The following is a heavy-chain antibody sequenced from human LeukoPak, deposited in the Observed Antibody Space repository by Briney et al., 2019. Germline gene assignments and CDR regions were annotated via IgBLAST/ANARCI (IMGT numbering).Heavy chain of an antibody. D-gene: IGHD5-18*01. J-gene: IGHJ4*02. V-gene: IGHV1-18*01. CDR2: ISAYNGNT. CDR3: AREKFGYSYGSLFDY. Sequence: GASVKVSCKASGYTFTSYGISWVRQAPGQGLEWMGWISAYNGNTNYAQKPQGRVTMTTDTSTSTAYMELRSLRSDDTAVYYCAREKFGYSYGSLFDYWGQGTLVTVSS. CDR1: GYTFTSYG.